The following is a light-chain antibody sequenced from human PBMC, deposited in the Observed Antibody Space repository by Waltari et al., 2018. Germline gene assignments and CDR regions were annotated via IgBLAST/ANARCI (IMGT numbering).Light chain of an antibody. Sequence: EIVLTQSPGTLSLSTGERATLSCRASQSISSTYLAWYQQKPGQAPRLLIYGASRRATGIPDRFSGSGSGTDFTLSISRLEPEDFAVYYCQQGGGPLRFTFGQGTKLEIK. CDR1: QSISSTY. J-gene: IGKJ2*01. CDR3: QQGGGPLRFT. CDR2: GAS. V-gene: IGKV3-20*01.